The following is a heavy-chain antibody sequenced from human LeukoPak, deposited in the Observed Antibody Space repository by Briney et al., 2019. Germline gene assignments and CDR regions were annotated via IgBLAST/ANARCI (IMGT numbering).Heavy chain of an antibody. CDR3: ARDHISGWADFDY. Sequence: GGSLRLSCAASGFTFNSYSMTWVRQAPGKGLEWISYISGSSSTIYYADSVEGRFTISRDNAKNSLYLQMNSLRDEDTAVYYCARDHISGWADFDYWGQGTLVTVSS. D-gene: IGHD6-19*01. CDR2: ISGSSSTI. CDR1: GFTFNSYS. J-gene: IGHJ4*02. V-gene: IGHV3-48*02.